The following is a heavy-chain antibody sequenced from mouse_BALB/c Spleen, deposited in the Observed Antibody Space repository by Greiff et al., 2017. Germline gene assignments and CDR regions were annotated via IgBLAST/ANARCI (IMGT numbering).Heavy chain of an antibody. CDR3: ASQAGLRQGFAY. V-gene: IGHV1-63*02. CDR1: GYTFTNYW. J-gene: IGHJ3*01. D-gene: IGHD2-4*01. CDR2: IYPGGGYT. Sequence: VQLQQSGAELVRPGTSVKISCKASGYTFTNYWLGWVKQRPGHGLEWIGDIYPGGGYTNYNEKFKGKATLTADTSSSTAYMQLSSLTSEDSAVYFCASQAGLRQGFAYWGQGTLVTVSA.